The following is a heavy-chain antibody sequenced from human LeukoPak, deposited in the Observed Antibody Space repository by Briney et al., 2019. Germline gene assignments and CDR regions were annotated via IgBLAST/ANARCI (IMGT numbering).Heavy chain of an antibody. V-gene: IGHV3-30*01. CDR3: ARPLQGYFDY. Sequence: GGSLRLSCAASGFTFSSYAMHWVRQAPGKGLEWVAVISYDGSNKYYADSVKGRFTISRDDSKNTLYLQMNSLRAEDTAVYYCARPLQGYFDYWGQGTLVTVSS. J-gene: IGHJ4*02. CDR2: ISYDGSNK. CDR1: GFTFSSYA.